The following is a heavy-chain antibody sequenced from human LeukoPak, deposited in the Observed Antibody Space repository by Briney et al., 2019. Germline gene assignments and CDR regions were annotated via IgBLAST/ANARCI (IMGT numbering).Heavy chain of an antibody. CDR3: ARAGSTMMGAFDI. Sequence: ASVKVSCKASGYTFTSYDINWVRHAPGQGLEWVGIINPSGGSTSYAQKFQGRGTMTRDMSTSTVYMELSSLRSEDTAVYYCARAGSTMMGAFDIWGQGTMVTVSS. V-gene: IGHV1-46*01. CDR2: INPSGGST. D-gene: IGHD3-22*01. J-gene: IGHJ3*02. CDR1: GYTFTSYD.